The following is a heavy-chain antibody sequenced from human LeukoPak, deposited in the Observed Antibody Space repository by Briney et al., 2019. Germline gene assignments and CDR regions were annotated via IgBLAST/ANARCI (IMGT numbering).Heavy chain of an antibody. J-gene: IGHJ4*02. D-gene: IGHD3-22*01. CDR1: GTSFNTDDQY. CDR2: IHPSGML. V-gene: IGHV4-31*03. Sequence: SQTLSLTCTVSGTSFNTDDQYWNWISQRPRNGPEWIGSIHPSGMLYYNPSLESRVTMSRDKSKNQFSLNLNSVTAADTAVYFGSRGLDSRKLGYWGQGILVTVSS. CDR3: SRGLDSRKLGY.